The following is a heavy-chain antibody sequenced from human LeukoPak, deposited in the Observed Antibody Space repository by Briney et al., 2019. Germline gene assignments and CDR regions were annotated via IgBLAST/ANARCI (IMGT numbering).Heavy chain of an antibody. D-gene: IGHD7-27*01. J-gene: IGHJ3*01. CDR2: INFSGNT. V-gene: IGHV4-4*07. CDR3: ARDREGGWGSGAFDV. CDR1: GGSISSYY. Sequence: PSETLSLTCSVSGGSISSYYWNWIRQPAGKGLEWIGRINFSGNTNYNPSFESRVFMSIDMSKIQFSLKLNSVTVADTAVYYCARDREGGWGSGAFDVWGQGTMVTVSS.